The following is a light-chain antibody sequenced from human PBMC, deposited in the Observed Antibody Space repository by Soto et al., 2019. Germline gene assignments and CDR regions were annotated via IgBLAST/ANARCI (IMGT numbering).Light chain of an antibody. J-gene: IGKJ1*01. CDR2: DTS. CDR3: QQYGNPPRT. CDR1: QSVRNNS. Sequence: IVLTQSPGTLSFSPGERATLSCMASQSVRNNSSGWFQQTRGHAPRLLMYDTSRRSTGIPERFSGSGSVTGFTLTISRLEPYVSAMYCCQQYGNPPRTFGQGTKVDIK. V-gene: IGKV3-20*01.